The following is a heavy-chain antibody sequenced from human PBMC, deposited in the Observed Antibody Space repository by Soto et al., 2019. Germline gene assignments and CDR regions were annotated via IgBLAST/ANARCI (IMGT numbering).Heavy chain of an antibody. Sequence: GASVKVSCKASGGTFSSYTISWVRQAPGQGLEWMGRINPIRGIAGYAQKFQGRVTMTRNTSISTAYMELSSLRSEDTAVYYCAIPRGTTANFYYYYYMDVWGKGTTVTVSS. CDR2: INPIRGIA. J-gene: IGHJ6*03. CDR3: AIPRGTTANFYYYYYMDV. V-gene: IGHV1-69*02. D-gene: IGHD1-7*01. CDR1: GGTFSSYT.